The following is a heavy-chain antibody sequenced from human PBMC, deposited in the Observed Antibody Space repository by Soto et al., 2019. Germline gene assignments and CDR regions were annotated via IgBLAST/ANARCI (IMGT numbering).Heavy chain of an antibody. V-gene: IGHV1-2*04. CDR1: GYTFTGYY. D-gene: IGHD3-3*01. CDR3: ARDPRHYYDFRSCYSSLDYYYSMDV. J-gene: IGHJ6*02. Sequence: ASVKVSCKASGYTFTGYYMHWVRQAPGQGLEWMGWINPNSGGTNYAQKFQGWVTMTRDTSISTTYMELSRLKSDDTAVYYGARDPRHYYDFRSCYSSLDYYYSMDVWGQGTTVTVSS. CDR2: INPNSGGT.